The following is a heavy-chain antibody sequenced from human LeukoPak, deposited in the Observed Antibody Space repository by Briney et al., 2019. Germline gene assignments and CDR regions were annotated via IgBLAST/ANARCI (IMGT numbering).Heavy chain of an antibody. CDR1: GFTFSSYS. J-gene: IGHJ6*03. CDR2: ISSSSSYI. V-gene: IGHV3-21*01. Sequence: GGSLRLSCAASGFTFSSYSMNWVRQAPGKGLEWVSSISSSSSYIYYADSLKGRFTISRDNAKNSLYLQMNSLRAEDTAVYYCARVDTAQYYYYYYYMDVWGKGTTVTVSS. D-gene: IGHD5-18*01. CDR3: ARVDTAQYYYYYYYMDV.